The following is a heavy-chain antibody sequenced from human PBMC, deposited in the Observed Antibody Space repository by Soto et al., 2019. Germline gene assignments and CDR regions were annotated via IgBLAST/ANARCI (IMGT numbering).Heavy chain of an antibody. CDR2: IKHDGSEK. CDR1: GFTFSAYW. D-gene: IGHD1-20*01. CDR3: AIITRGFSMDV. Sequence: EVQLVESGGGLVQPGGSLRLSCAASGFTFSAYWMSWVRQTPGKGLEWVANIKHDGSEKYYVDSVKGRFTISRDNAKNSLFLEMNSLRAEDTAVFYCAIITRGFSMDVWGQGTTVTVSS. J-gene: IGHJ6*02. V-gene: IGHV3-7*01.